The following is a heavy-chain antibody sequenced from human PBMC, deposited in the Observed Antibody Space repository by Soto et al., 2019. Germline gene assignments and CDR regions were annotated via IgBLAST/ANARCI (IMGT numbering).Heavy chain of an antibody. V-gene: IGHV2-5*01. CDR3: ARSGHNSGFFYYGY. J-gene: IGHJ4*02. Sequence: QITLKESGPTLVKVTQTVTLTCTFSGFSLSSTGVGVGWIRQPPGKALEGLALINWNDDKRYNPSLKSRLTITKDTSKNRVVLTMTNMDPVDTAAYYCARSGHNSGFFYYGYWGPGTLVTVSS. D-gene: IGHD3-22*01. CDR1: GFSLSSTGVG. CDR2: INWNDDK.